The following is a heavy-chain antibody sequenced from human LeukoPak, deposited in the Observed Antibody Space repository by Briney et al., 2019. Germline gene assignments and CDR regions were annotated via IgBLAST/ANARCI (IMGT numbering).Heavy chain of an antibody. D-gene: IGHD3-9*01. V-gene: IGHV4-34*01. Sequence: SETLSLTCAVYGGSFGGYYWSWIRQPPGKGLEWIGEINHSGSTNYNPSLKSRVTISVDTSKNQFSLKLSSVTAADTAVYYCARTRVLRYFDWLPTFDPWGQGTLVTVSS. J-gene: IGHJ5*02. CDR2: INHSGST. CDR3: ARTRVLRYFDWLPTFDP. CDR1: GGSFGGYY.